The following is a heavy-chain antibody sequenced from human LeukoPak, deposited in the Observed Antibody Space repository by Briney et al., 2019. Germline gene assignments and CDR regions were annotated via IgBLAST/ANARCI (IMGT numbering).Heavy chain of an antibody. CDR2: INPNSGGT. V-gene: IGHV1-2*02. CDR1: GYTFTGYY. D-gene: IGHD6-13*01. Sequence: GASVKVSCKAFGYTFTGYYMHWVRQPPGQGLEWMGWINPNSGGTNYAQKFQGRVTMTRDTSISTAYMELSRLRSDDTAVYYCAREKQQLVGAFDIWGQGTMVTVSS. CDR3: AREKQQLVGAFDI. J-gene: IGHJ3*02.